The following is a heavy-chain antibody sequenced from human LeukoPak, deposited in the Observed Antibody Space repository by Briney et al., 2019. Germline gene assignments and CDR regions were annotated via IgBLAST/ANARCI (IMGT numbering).Heavy chain of an antibody. Sequence: GRSLRLSCTGSGFTLDAYAMSWFRQAPGKGLEWVGFIRSKAYGGTAEYAASVKGRFTVSRDDSESFAYLQMNSLQSADTAVYWCARGGGLGSGNFYYYYGVDVWGRGTTVIVSS. V-gene: IGHV3-49*03. D-gene: IGHD3-10*01. CDR2: IRSKAYGGTA. CDR1: GFTLDAYA. J-gene: IGHJ6*02. CDR3: ARGGGLGSGNFYYYYGVDV.